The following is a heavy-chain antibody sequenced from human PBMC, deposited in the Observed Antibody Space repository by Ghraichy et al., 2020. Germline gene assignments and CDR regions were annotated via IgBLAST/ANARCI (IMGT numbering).Heavy chain of an antibody. CDR3: ARESSSAYNYLDY. V-gene: IGHV3-48*03. CDR1: GFTFSGFE. Sequence: LSLTCAASGFTFSGFEMNWVRQAPGKGLEWVSYSSSSGTTIYYADTVKGRFTISRDNTKNILYLQMNSLGVEDTAVYYCARESSSAYNYLDYWGQGTLVTVSS. CDR2: SSSSGTTI. J-gene: IGHJ4*02. D-gene: IGHD3-3*01.